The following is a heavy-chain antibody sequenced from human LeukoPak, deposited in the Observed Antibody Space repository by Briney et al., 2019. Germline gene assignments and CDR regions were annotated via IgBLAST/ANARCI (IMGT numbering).Heavy chain of an antibody. CDR1: GYSFTSYW. CDR2: IYPGDSHT. D-gene: IGHD3-22*01. V-gene: IGHV5-51*01. Sequence: GESLKISCKGSGYSFTSYWIGWVRQMPGKGLEWMGIIYPGDSHTRYSPSFQGQVTISADKSISTASLQWSSLKASHTAMYYCARRRLGSSGYFDVAFDIWGEGTMVTVSS. J-gene: IGHJ3*02. CDR3: ARRRLGSSGYFDVAFDI.